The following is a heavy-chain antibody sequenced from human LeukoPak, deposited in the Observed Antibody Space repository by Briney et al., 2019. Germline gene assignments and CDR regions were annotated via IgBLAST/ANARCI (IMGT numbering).Heavy chain of an antibody. CDR2: IGGSGGVT. V-gene: IGHV3-23*01. J-gene: IGHJ4*02. Sequence: GGSLRLSCAASGFTFSSLAMTWVRQAPGKGLEWVSTIGGSGGVTYYEDSVKGRFTISRDNSRSALYLQMNSLRAEDTAIYYCAKDHFGDHYFDYWGQGTLVTVSS. CDR1: GFTFSSLA. D-gene: IGHD3-10*01. CDR3: AKDHFGDHYFDY.